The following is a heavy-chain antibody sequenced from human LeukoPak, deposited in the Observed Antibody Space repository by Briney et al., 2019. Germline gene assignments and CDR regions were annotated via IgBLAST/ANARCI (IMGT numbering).Heavy chain of an antibody. D-gene: IGHD2-2*01. CDR3: ARALPAGSVGQNRNWFDP. Sequence: SETLSLTCTVSGGSISSSSYYWGWIRQPPGKGLEWIGSIYYSGSTYYNPSLKSRVTISVDTSKNQFSLKLSSVTAADTAVYYCARALPAGSVGQNRNWFDPWGQGTLVTVSS. J-gene: IGHJ5*02. CDR1: GGSISSSSYY. V-gene: IGHV4-39*07. CDR2: IYYSGST.